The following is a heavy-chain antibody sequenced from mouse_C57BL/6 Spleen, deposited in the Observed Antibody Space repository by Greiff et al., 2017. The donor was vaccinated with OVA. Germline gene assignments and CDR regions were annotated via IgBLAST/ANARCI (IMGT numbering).Heavy chain of an antibody. CDR1: GFNIKDDY. CDR3: TTGWVRGGGAY. V-gene: IGHV14-4*01. D-gene: IGHD2-14*01. CDR2: IDPENGDT. Sequence: VQLQQSGAELVRPGASVKLSCTASGFNIKDDYMHWVKQRPEQGLEWIGWIDPENGDTEYASKFQGKATITADTSSNTAYLQLSSLTSEDTAVYYCTTGWVRGGGAYWGHRGLGTVSA. J-gene: IGHJ3*01.